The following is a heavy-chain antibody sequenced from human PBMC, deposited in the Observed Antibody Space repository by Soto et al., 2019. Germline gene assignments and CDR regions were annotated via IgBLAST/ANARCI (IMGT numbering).Heavy chain of an antibody. CDR2: ISGSGGST. V-gene: IGHV3-23*01. CDR3: AREYSSAWKTLDC. J-gene: IGHJ4*02. D-gene: IGHD6-19*01. Sequence: EVQLLESGGGLVQPGGSLRLSCAASGFTFSSYAMSWVRQAPGKGLEWVSAISGSGGSTYYTDSVKGRFTISRDNSKNTLYLQMNSLRAEDTAVDYCAREYSSAWKTLDCWGQGTLVTVSS. CDR1: GFTFSSYA.